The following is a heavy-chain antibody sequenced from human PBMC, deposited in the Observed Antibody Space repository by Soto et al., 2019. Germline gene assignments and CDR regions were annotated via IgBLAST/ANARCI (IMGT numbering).Heavy chain of an antibody. CDR2: VWFGGSNE. V-gene: IGHV3-33*06. D-gene: IGHD6-13*01. CDR3: AKMVGVSVAAAGFDL. CDR1: GFIFSSYG. Sequence: QVQLVESGGGVVQPGGSLRLSCVASGFIFSSYGMHWVRQAPGKGLEWVAVVWFGGSNEFYADSVKGRFTISRDNSKKTLFLQMNSLRAEDKAVYYCAKMVGVSVAAAGFDLWGQGTLVTVSS. J-gene: IGHJ4*02.